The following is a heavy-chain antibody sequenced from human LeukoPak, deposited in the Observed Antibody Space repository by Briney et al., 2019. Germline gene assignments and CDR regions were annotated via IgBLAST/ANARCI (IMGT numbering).Heavy chain of an antibody. V-gene: IGHV4-59*12. CDR3: ARENYDSSGYYSAGGDWFDP. J-gene: IGHJ5*02. CDR2: IYYSGST. D-gene: IGHD3-22*01. Sequence: SETLSLTCTVSGGSISSYYWSWIRQPPGKGLEWIGYIYYSGSTNYNPSLKSRVTMSVDTSKNQFSLKLSSVTAADTAVYYCARENYDSSGYYSAGGDWFDPWGQGTLVTVSS. CDR1: GGSISSYY.